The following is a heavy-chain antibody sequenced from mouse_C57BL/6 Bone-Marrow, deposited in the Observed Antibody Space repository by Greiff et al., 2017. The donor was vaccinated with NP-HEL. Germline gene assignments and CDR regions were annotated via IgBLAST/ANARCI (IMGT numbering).Heavy chain of an antibody. CDR1: GYTFTSYW. V-gene: IGHV1-55*01. J-gene: IGHJ3*01. CDR2: IYPGSGST. D-gene: IGHD3-2*02. Sequence: QVQLQQPGAELVKPGASVKMSCKASGYTFTSYWITWVKQRPGQGLEWIGDIYPGSGSTNYTEKFKSKATLTVDTSSSTAYMQLSSLTSEDSAVYYCARSRTAQATYAYWGQGTLVTVSA. CDR3: ARSRTAQATYAY.